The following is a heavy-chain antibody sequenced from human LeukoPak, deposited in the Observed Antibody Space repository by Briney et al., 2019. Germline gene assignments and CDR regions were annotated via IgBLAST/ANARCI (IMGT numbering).Heavy chain of an antibody. D-gene: IGHD3-10*01. Sequence: GGSLRLSRAASGFIFSIFWMSWVRQAPGKGLEWVANIKQDGGEKYYVDSVKGRFTISRDNAKNSLYLQMNSLRADDTAVYYCARGRGVDSWGQGTLVTVSS. J-gene: IGHJ4*02. V-gene: IGHV3-7*01. CDR2: IKQDGGEK. CDR1: GFIFSIFW. CDR3: ARGRGVDS.